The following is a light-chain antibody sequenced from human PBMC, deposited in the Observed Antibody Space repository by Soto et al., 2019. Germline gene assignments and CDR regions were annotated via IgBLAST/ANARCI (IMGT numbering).Light chain of an antibody. CDR1: SSDVGAYTF. CDR2: DVS. J-gene: IGLJ1*01. V-gene: IGLV2-14*03. Sequence: QSALTHPGSVSGCPVQSITISFTGTSSDVGAYTFVSWYQQHPDQVPKLMIFDVSRRPSGVSDRFSGSKSGNTASLTISGLQPEDEADYYCSSYTSSSPHVFGSGTQHTLL. CDR3: SSYTSSSPHV.